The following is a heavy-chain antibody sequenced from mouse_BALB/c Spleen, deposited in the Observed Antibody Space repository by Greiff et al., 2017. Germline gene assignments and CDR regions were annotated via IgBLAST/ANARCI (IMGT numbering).Heavy chain of an antibody. D-gene: IGHD1-1*01. CDR1: GFSLTSYG. J-gene: IGHJ4*01. CDR3: AREYYGSSYYAMDY. Sequence: QVQLQQSGPGLVAPSQSLSITCTVSGFSLTSYGVHWVRQPPGKGLEWLGVIWAGGSTNYNSALMSRLSISKDNSKSQVFLKMNSLQTDDTAMYYCAREYYGSSYYAMDYWGQGTSVTVSS. CDR2: IWAGGST. V-gene: IGHV2-9*02.